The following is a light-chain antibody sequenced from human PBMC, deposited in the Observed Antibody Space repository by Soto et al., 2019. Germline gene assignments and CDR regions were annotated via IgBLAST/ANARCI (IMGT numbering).Light chain of an antibody. Sequence: EIVLTQSPATLSLSPGEGATLSCRASQSVSSYLDWYQQKPGQAPRRLIFDASNRATGIPARFSGSGSGTDFTLTISSLEPEDSAVYYCQHRSNWPLTFGGGTKV. CDR1: QSVSSY. J-gene: IGKJ4*01. CDR3: QHRSNWPLT. CDR2: DAS. V-gene: IGKV3-11*01.